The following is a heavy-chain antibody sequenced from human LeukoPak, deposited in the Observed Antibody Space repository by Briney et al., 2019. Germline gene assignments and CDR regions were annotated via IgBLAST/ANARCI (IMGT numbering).Heavy chain of an antibody. CDR2: MSANSFSI. CDR1: GFTFSICS. D-gene: IGHD7-27*01. CDR3: AREAPGDEAFDI. Sequence: GGSLRLSCEASGFTFSICSMNWVRQDPGKGLEWVSSMSANSFSIHYGESVKGRFTISRDNAKNSLHLQMNSLRVEDTGIYYCAREAPGDEAFDIWGQGTMVTVSS. J-gene: IGHJ3*02. V-gene: IGHV3-21*01.